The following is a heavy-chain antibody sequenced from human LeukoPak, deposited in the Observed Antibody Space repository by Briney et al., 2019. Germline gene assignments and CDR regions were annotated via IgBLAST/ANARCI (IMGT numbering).Heavy chain of an antibody. CDR2: IKQDGSDK. V-gene: IGHV3-7*01. D-gene: IGHD2-15*01. CDR1: GFTFSSYW. J-gene: IGHJ4*02. Sequence: GGSLRLSCAASGFTFSSYWMTWVRQAPGRGLEWVANIKQDGSDKYYVDSVKGRFTISRDNAKNSLYLQMNSLRAEDTAVYYCARASAAVNYWGQGTLVTVSS. CDR3: ARASAAVNY.